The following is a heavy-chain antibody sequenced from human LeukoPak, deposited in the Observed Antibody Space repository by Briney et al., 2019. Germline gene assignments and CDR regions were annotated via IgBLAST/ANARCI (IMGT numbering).Heavy chain of an antibody. V-gene: IGHV5-51*01. CDR3: ATLLETSPTPSYFDY. J-gene: IGHJ4*02. D-gene: IGHD3-3*01. CDR2: IYPGDSDT. CDR1: GYSFTSYW. Sequence: GEPLKISCKASGYSFTSYWIGWVRQMPEKGLEWMGIIYPGDSDTRYSPSFQGQVTISADKSISTAYLQWSSLKAADTAKYYCATLLETSPTPSYFDYWGQGTLVTVSS.